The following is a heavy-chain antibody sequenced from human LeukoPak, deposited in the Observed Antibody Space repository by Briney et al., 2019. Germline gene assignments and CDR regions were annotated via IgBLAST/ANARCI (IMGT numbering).Heavy chain of an antibody. CDR3: AKVTSSYNYFDY. Sequence: PVGCLRLSSAASVFTFSTYAMSSVRQAPRKGLEWVSTFSGSGGRTLYADPVKGRFVISRDNSKITLHLQMNSLRAEDTAVYYCAKVTSSYNYFDYWGQGAPVTVSS. D-gene: IGHD2-2*01. J-gene: IGHJ4*02. CDR1: VFTFSTYA. V-gene: IGHV3-23*01. CDR2: FSGSGGRT.